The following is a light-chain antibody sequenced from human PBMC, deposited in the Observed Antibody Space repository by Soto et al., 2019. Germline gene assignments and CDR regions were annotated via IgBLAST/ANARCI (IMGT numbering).Light chain of an antibody. V-gene: IGKV1-27*01. J-gene: IGKJ1*01. CDR1: QGINNY. Sequence: DTQMTQAPTCLAASVGDIVTITCRASQGINNYLAWYQQKPGKVPVLLIYSASTLKAGIPSRFSGSGAGTDFTLTISSLQPEDFATYYCQKYDSAPRKFGQGTKVDIK. CDR3: QKYDSAPRK. CDR2: SAS.